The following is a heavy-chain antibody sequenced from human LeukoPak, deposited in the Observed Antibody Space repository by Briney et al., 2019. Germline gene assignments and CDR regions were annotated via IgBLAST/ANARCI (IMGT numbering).Heavy chain of an antibody. CDR1: GGTFSSYA. Sequence: SVKVSCKASGGTFSSYAISWVRQAPGQGLEWMGGIIPIFGTANYAQKFQGRVTITTDESTSTAYMELSSLRSEDTAVYYCARDWHCSGGSCYSDYWGQGTLVTVSS. CDR2: IIPIFGTA. J-gene: IGHJ4*02. D-gene: IGHD2-15*01. CDR3: ARDWHCSGGSCYSDY. V-gene: IGHV1-69*05.